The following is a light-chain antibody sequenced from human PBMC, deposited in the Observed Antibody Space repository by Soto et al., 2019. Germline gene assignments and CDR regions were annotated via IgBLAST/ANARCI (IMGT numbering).Light chain of an antibody. Sequence: IQLTQSPSSLSASVGDRVTITCRAGQGISSYLAWYQQKPGKAPNLLISTASTLQTGIPSRFSGSGSGTDFALTISSLQPEDVATYYCQQIDSYPRTFGQGTKVEIK. CDR1: QGISSY. V-gene: IGKV1-9*01. CDR3: QQIDSYPRT. J-gene: IGKJ1*01. CDR2: TAS.